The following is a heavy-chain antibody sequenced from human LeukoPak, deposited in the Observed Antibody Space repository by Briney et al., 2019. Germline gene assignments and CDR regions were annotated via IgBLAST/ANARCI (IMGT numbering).Heavy chain of an antibody. J-gene: IGHJ3*02. CDR3: ARDQDRLQGDAFDI. V-gene: IGHV4-31*11. CDR2: IYYSGST. D-gene: IGHD4-11*01. CDR1: GGSFSGYY. Sequence: SETLSLTCAVYGGSFSGYYWSWIRQHPGKGLEWIGYIYYSGSTYYNPSLKSRVTISVDTSKDQFSLKLSSVTAADTAVYYCARDQDRLQGDAFDIWGQGTMVTVSS.